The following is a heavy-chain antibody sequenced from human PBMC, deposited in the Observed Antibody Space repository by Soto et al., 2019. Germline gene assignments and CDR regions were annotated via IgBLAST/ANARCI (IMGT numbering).Heavy chain of an antibody. CDR1: VFTFSSYS. D-gene: IGHD6-13*01. Sequence: EVQLVESGGGLVQPGGSLRLSCAASVFTFSSYSMNWVRQAPGKGLEWVSYISSSSSTIYYADSVKGRFTISRDNAKNSLYLQMNSLRDEDTAVYYCARDKSSSWLVVSENYYYGMDVWGQGTTVTVSS. V-gene: IGHV3-48*02. J-gene: IGHJ6*02. CDR2: ISSSSSTI. CDR3: ARDKSSSWLVVSENYYYGMDV.